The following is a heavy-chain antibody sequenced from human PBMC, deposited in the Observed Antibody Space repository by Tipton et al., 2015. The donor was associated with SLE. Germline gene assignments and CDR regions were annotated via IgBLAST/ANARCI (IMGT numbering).Heavy chain of an antibody. J-gene: IGHJ4*02. CDR2: IYTSGST. CDR1: GGSISSYY. D-gene: IGHD1-26*01. Sequence: LRLSCTVSGGSISSYYWSWIRQPAGKGLEWIGRIYTSGSTNYNPSLKSRVTMSVDTSKNQFSLKLSSVTAADMAVYYCAREDQSVGATPYFDYWGQGTLVTVSS. CDR3: AREDQSVGATPYFDY. V-gene: IGHV4-4*07.